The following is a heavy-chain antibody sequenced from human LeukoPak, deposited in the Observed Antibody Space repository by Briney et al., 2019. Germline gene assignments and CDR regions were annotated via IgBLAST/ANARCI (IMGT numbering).Heavy chain of an antibody. Sequence: GGSLRLSCAVSGFTLSNYGMSWVRQAPGKGLEWVAGIGGSGGGTNYADSVKGRFTISRDNPKNTLYLQMNSLRAEDTAVYYCARDRVGAYDILTGHTNWFDPWGQGTLVTVSS. CDR2: IGGSGGGT. CDR3: ARDRVGAYDILTGHTNWFDP. J-gene: IGHJ5*02. D-gene: IGHD3-9*01. V-gene: IGHV3-23*01. CDR1: GFTLSNYG.